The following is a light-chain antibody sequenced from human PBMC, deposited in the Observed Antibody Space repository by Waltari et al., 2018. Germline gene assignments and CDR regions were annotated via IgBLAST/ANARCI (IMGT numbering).Light chain of an antibody. CDR3: LQYNDWPPLFT. CDR2: GPT. J-gene: IGKJ3*01. V-gene: IGKV3-15*01. CDR1: QKISNN. Sequence: EIEMTQSPAIMSVSPGERVTLSCRASQKISNNFAWYQQKPGQAPGFLSYGPTTRASGIPGRCRGSGSGTESTLTIDGLQSEDFAVYYCLQYNDWPPLFTFGPGTKVEIK.